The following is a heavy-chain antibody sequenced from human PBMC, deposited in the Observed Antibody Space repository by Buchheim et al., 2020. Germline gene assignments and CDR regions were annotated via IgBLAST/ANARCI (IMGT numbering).Heavy chain of an antibody. CDR1: GGSISSGSYY. Sequence: QVQLQESGPGLVKPSQTLSLTCTVSGGSISSGSYYWSWIRQPAGKGLEWIGRIYTSGSTNYNPSLKSRVTISVDTSKNQFSLKLSSVTAADTAVYYCARGGSIVVVPAAMDWFDPWGQGTL. V-gene: IGHV4-61*02. CDR3: ARGGSIVVVPAAMDWFDP. D-gene: IGHD2-2*01. CDR2: IYTSGST. J-gene: IGHJ5*02.